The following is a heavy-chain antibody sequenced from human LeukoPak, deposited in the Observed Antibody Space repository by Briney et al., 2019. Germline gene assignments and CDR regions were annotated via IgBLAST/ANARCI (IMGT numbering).Heavy chain of an antibody. D-gene: IGHD1-1*01. CDR3: ARRRQLKSRPFDY. V-gene: IGHV4-39*07. J-gene: IGHJ4*02. Sequence: PGGTLRLSCEASGFSFDSYAMGWIRQPPGKGLEWIGTIYYSGSTYYNPSLKSRVTISVDTSKNQFSLKLSSVTAADTAVYYCARRRQLKSRPFDYWGQGTLVTVSS. CDR2: IYYSGST. CDR1: GFSFDSYA.